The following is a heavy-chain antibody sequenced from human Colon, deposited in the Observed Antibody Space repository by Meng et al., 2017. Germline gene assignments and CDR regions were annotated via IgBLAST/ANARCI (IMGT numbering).Heavy chain of an antibody. D-gene: IGHD6-19*01. J-gene: IGHJ5*02. CDR2: IYWDDDK. V-gene: IGHV2-5*02. Sequence: QITLKESGPTLLKPTQTLTLTCTFSGFSLSNGEVGVGWIRQPPGKALEWLALIYWDDDKRYSPSLRGRLTITKDTSRDQVVLTMTDMAPDDTATYFCAHHTPGVAVTGTPYNWFDPWGQGTLVTVSS. CDR3: AHHTPGVAVTGTPYNWFDP. CDR1: GFSLSNGEVG.